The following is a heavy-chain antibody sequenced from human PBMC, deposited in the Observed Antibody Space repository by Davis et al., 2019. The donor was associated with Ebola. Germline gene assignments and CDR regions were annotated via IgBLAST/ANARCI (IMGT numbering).Heavy chain of an antibody. J-gene: IGHJ6*02. V-gene: IGHV1-45*02. CDR1: GYTFTYRY. CDR3: AWGSSSSLIPQYGMDV. D-gene: IGHD6-6*01. Sequence: SVKVSCKASGYTFTYRYLHWVRQAPGQALEWMGWITPFNGNTNYAQKFQDRVTITRDRSMSTAYMELSSLRSEDTAVYYCAWGSSSSLIPQYGMDVWGQGTTVTVSS. CDR2: ITPFNGNT.